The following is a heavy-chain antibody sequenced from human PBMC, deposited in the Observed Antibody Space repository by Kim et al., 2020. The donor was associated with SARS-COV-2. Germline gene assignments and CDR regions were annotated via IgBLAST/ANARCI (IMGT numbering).Heavy chain of an antibody. CDR1: GYTFSNFW. V-gene: IGHV5-10-1*01. Sequence: GESLKISCKAFGYTFSNFWVTWVRQMPGKGLEWMGRIDTSDSYTNYSPSFQGHVTISADKSIGTAYLQWSSLKASDTAMYYCASPYGSGNYYYYGLDVWG. CDR2: IDTSDSYT. J-gene: IGHJ6*02. D-gene: IGHD3-10*01. CDR3: ASPYGSGNYYYYGLDV.